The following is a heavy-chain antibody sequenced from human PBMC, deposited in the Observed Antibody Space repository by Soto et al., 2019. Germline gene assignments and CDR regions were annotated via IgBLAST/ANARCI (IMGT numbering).Heavy chain of an antibody. J-gene: IGHJ3*02. Sequence: GSLRLSCAASGFTFSSYAMSWVRQAPGKGLEWVSAISGSGGSTYYADSVKGRFTISRDNSKNTLYLQMNSLRAEDTAVYYCAKEQITMIVVVITTRPGAFDIWGQGTMGTVSS. CDR3: AKEQITMIVVVITTRPGAFDI. CDR1: GFTFSSYA. D-gene: IGHD3-22*01. V-gene: IGHV3-23*01. CDR2: ISGSGGST.